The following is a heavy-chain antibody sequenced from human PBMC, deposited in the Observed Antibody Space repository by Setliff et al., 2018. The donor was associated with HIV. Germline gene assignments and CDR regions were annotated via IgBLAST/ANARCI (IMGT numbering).Heavy chain of an antibody. V-gene: IGHV3-30*02. Sequence: GGSLRLSCAASGFTFSTYGMQWVRQAPGKGLEWVAFIRYDGNDKYYADSVKGRFTISRDNSKNTLYLEMTSLRAEDTAVYHCAKDMNYNNDYPGVLGSWGRGTLVTVSS. CDR3: AKDMNYNNDYPGVLGS. CDR1: GFTFSTYG. CDR2: IRYDGNDK. D-gene: IGHD3-16*01. J-gene: IGHJ4*02.